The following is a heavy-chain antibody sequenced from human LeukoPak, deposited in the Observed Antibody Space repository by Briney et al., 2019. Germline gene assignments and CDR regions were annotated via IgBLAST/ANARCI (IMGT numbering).Heavy chain of an antibody. CDR2: FYHSGNT. J-gene: IGHJ3*02. CDR1: GYSISSGYS. CDR3: ARDKLKDAFDI. D-gene: IGHD1-26*01. V-gene: IGHV4-38-2*02. Sequence: PSETLSLTCTVSGYSISSGYSWGWIRQPPGKGLEWIGSFYHSGNTYYNPSLKSRVTISVDTSKNQFSLKLSSVTAADTAVYYCARDKLKDAFDIWGQGTMVTVSS.